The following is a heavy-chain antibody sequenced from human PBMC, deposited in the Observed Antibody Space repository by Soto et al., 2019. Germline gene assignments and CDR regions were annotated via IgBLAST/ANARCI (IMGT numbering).Heavy chain of an antibody. V-gene: IGHV3-20*04. Sequence: GGTLRLSCAASGFTFGDYGMIWGRRAPGKGLEWVSGINWNGGSRGYADSVKGRFTISADKSTSTAYLQWSSLKASDTAMYYCARRVVVPDADYYYMEVWGKGTKVTVSS. CDR3: ARRVVVPDADYYYMEV. J-gene: IGHJ6*03. D-gene: IGHD2-2*01. CDR2: INWNGGSR. CDR1: GFTFGDYG.